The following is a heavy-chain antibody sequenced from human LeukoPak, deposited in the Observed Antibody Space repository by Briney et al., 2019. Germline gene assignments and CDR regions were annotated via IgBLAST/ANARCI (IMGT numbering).Heavy chain of an antibody. J-gene: IGHJ6*02. Sequence: ASVNVSCKASGYTFTSYDINWVRQATGQGLEWMGWMNPNSGNTGYAQKFQGRVTMTRNTSISTAYMELSSLRSEDTAVYYCARGGAYGDYNRKAYYYYGMDVWGQGTTVTVSS. CDR3: ARGGAYGDYNRKAYYYYGMDV. CDR1: GYTFTSYD. D-gene: IGHD4-17*01. CDR2: MNPNSGNT. V-gene: IGHV1-8*01.